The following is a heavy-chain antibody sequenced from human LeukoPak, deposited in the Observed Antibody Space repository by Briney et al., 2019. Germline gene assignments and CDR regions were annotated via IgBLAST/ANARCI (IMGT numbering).Heavy chain of an antibody. J-gene: IGHJ5*02. D-gene: IGHD4-17*01. V-gene: IGHV4-39*07. CDR3: AVPMTTVTPGP. Sequence: PSATLSLTCTVSGDSISSSGYYWGWIRQPPGKGLEWIGSIYYSGSTYYNPSLKSRVTISVDTSKNQFSLKLSSVTAADTAVYYCAVPMTTVTPGPWGQGTLVTVSS. CDR2: IYYSGST. CDR1: GDSISSSGYY.